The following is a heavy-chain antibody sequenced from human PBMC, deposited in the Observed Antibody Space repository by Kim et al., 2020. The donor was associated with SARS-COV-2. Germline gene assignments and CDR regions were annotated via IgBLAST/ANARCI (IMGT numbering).Heavy chain of an antibody. Sequence: SETLSLTCTVSGGSISSSSYYWGWIRQPPGKGLEWIGSIYYSGSTYYNPSLKSRVTISVDTSKNQFSLKLSSVTAADTAVYYCATTIVVPAAIIPGWFDPWGQGTLVTVSS. CDR3: ATTIVVPAAIIPGWFDP. J-gene: IGHJ5*02. V-gene: IGHV4-39*01. D-gene: IGHD2-2*01. CDR1: GGSISSSSYY. CDR2: IYYSGST.